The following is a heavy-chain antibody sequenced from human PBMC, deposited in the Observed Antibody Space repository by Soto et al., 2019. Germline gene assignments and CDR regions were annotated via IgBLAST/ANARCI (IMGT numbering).Heavy chain of an antibody. CDR3: ARHNEWLWAFGY. V-gene: IGHV1-3*01. Sequence: ASVKVSCKASGYTFTSYAMHWVRQAPGQRLEWMGWINAGNGNTKYSQKFQGRVTITRDTSASTAYMELSSLRSEDTAVYYCARHNEWLWAFGYWGQGTLVTVSS. CDR2: INAGNGNT. CDR1: GYTFTSYA. D-gene: IGHD3-3*01. J-gene: IGHJ4*02.